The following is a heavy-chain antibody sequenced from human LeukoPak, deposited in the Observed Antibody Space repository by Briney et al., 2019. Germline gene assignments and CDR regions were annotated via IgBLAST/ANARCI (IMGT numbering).Heavy chain of an antibody. CDR3: ARGLPITLVRGVEGYYFDY. D-gene: IGHD3-10*01. Sequence: GGSLRLPCAASGIHLSSSAMSWVRQAPGKGLAWVSTISSRGSDTNYPDSVKGRFTISRDNSKNTLYLQMNSLRAEDTAVYFCARGLPITLVRGVEGYYFDYWGQGTLVTVSS. J-gene: IGHJ4*02. CDR1: GIHLSSSA. V-gene: IGHV3-23*01. CDR2: ISSRGSDT.